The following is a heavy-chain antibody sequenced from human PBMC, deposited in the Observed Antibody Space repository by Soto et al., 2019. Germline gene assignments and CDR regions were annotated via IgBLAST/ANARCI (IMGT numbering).Heavy chain of an antibody. CDR2: ISGGGDTT. V-gene: IGHV3-23*01. CDR3: AKGRGGSGSLTPRVDF. D-gene: IGHD3-10*01. J-gene: IGHJ4*02. Sequence: EVQLLESGGGLVQPGGSLRLSCAASGFTFNHYAMTWVRQAPGKGLEWVSAISGGGDTTSYADSVKGRFTVSRDGSKNPLYLQMSRLRAEDTALYYCAKGRGGSGSLTPRVDFWGQGTLVTVSS. CDR1: GFTFNHYA.